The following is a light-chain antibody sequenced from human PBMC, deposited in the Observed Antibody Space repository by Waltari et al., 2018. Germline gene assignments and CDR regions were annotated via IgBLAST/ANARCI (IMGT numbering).Light chain of an antibody. CDR2: GAS. CDR1: QTIGDK. CDR3: PDTNVWT. J-gene: IGKJ1*01. Sequence: DIVMTQSPVALPLSPGKTATISCRTSQTIGDKFAWYQHNPAQAPTLLIYGASSRATGIPDRFSGSGSGTDFTLTISSLQPEHFAVYYCPDTNVWTFGQGTTVEIE. V-gene: IGKV3-11*01.